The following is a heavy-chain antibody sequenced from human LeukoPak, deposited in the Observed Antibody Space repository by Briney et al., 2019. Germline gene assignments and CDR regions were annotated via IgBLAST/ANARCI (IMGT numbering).Heavy chain of an antibody. Sequence: SEPLSPTCTVAGGSIRSYYWSWIRQPPGKGRGWSGYIYYSGSTNYNPSLKSRVTISVDTSKNHYSLKLSSVTAADTAVYYCARGYYDSSGYLFDYWGWGTLVTVSS. V-gene: IGHV4-59*08. CDR1: GGSIRSYY. CDR2: IYYSGST. D-gene: IGHD3-22*01. J-gene: IGHJ4*02. CDR3: ARGYYDSSGYLFDY.